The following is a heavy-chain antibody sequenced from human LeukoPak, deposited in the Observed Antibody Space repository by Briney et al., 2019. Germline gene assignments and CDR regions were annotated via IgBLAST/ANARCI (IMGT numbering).Heavy chain of an antibody. V-gene: IGHV3-30*02. J-gene: IGHJ1*01. CDR2: IRYDGSNK. CDR1: GFTFSNYD. Sequence: GGSLRLSCAASGFTFSNYDMHWVRQAPGKGLEWVAFIRYDGSNKNYADSVKGRFTISRDNSKNTLYLQMNSVRVDDTAVYYCAKSYDSSGYYYEQYFQHWGQGTLVTVSS. CDR3: AKSYDSSGYYYEQYFQH. D-gene: IGHD3-22*01.